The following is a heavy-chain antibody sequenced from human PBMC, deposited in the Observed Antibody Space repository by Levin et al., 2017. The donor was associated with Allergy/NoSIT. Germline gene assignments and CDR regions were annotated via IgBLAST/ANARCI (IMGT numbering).Heavy chain of an antibody. V-gene: IGHV4-34*01. Sequence: SETLSLTCAVYGGSFSGYYWSWIRQPPGKGLEWIGEINHSGSTNYNPSLKSRVTISVDTSKNQFSLKLSSVTAADTAVYYCARGHGYSYGYVRAEYFQHWGQGTLVTVSS. D-gene: IGHD5-18*01. CDR1: GGSFSGYY. CDR2: INHSGST. CDR3: ARGHGYSYGYVRAEYFQH. J-gene: IGHJ1*01.